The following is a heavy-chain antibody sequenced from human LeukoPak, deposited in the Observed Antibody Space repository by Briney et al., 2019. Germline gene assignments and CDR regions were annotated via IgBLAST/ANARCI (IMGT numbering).Heavy chain of an antibody. V-gene: IGHV3-23*01. D-gene: IGHD7-27*01. Sequence: GGSLRLSCAASGFTFRNHGMNWVRQAPGKGLEWVSGISPSGGSTYYADSVEGRFTISRDDSKNTLSLQMNSLRVEDTALYYCAQDIAWGAFEHWGQGTLVTVSS. CDR2: ISPSGGST. CDR3: AQDIAWGAFEH. J-gene: IGHJ4*02. CDR1: GFTFRNHG.